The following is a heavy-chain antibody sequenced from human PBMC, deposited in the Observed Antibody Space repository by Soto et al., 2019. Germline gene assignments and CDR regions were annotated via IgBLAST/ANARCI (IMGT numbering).Heavy chain of an antibody. CDR1: GGSISSYY. V-gene: IGHV4-59*01. Sequence: SETLSLTCTVSGGSISSYYWSWIRQPPGKGLEWIGYIYYSGSTNYNPSLKSRVTISVDTSKNQFSLKLGSVTAADTAVYYCARQETRDYFDYWGQGTLVTVSS. J-gene: IGHJ4*02. CDR2: IYYSGST. CDR3: ARQETRDYFDY.